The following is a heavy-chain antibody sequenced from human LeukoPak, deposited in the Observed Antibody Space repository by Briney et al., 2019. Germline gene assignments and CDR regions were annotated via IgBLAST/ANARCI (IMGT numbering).Heavy chain of an antibody. J-gene: IGHJ4*02. D-gene: IGHD3-3*01. Sequence: GGSLRLSCAASGFTFSSYSMNWVRQALGKGLEWVSSISSSSSYIYYADSVKGRFTISRDNAKNSLYLQMNSLRAEDTAVYYCARKLNFWSGYAVSDYWGQGTLVTVSS. CDR1: GFTFSSYS. V-gene: IGHV3-21*01. CDR2: ISSSSSYI. CDR3: ARKLNFWSGYAVSDY.